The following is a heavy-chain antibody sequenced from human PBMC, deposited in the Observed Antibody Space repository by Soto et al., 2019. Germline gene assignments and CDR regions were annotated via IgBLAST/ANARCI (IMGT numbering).Heavy chain of an antibody. CDR3: AKDLSGYFDY. Sequence: GGSLRLSCAASGFTFSSYGMHWVRQAPGKGLEWVAVISYDGSNKYYADSVKGRFTISRDNSKNTLYLQMNSLRAEDTAVYYCAKDLSGYFDYWGQGTLVTVSS. J-gene: IGHJ4*02. CDR1: GFTFSSYG. V-gene: IGHV3-30*18. CDR2: ISYDGSNK. D-gene: IGHD2-15*01.